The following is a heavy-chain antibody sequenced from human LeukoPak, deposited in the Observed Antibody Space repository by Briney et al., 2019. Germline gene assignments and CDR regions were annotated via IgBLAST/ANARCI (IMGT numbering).Heavy chain of an antibody. Sequence: PSETLSLTCAVYGGSFSGYYWSWIRQPPGKGLEWIGEINHSGSTNYNPSLKSRVTISVDTSKNQFSLKLSSVTAADTAVYYCARLGGYGLGSYYYLVSYYFDYWGQGTLVTVSS. D-gene: IGHD3-10*01. CDR1: GGSFSGYY. CDR3: ARLGGYGLGSYYYLVSYYFDY. CDR2: INHSGST. J-gene: IGHJ4*02. V-gene: IGHV4-34*01.